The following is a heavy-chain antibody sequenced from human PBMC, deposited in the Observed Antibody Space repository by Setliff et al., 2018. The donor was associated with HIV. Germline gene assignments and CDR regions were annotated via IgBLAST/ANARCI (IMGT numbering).Heavy chain of an antibody. J-gene: IGHJ6*02. CDR3: ARMDSSTWPDYYFYGMDV. Sequence: PSETLSLTCTVSGGSISGSVWSWIRQPPGKGLEFVGYIYYMGRTTYNPSLKGRLTISVDKSKSQFSLKVRSVTAADTAVYYCARMDSSTWPDYYFYGMDVWGQGTTVTVS. V-gene: IGHV4-59*01. CDR1: GGSISGSV. D-gene: IGHD2-2*01. CDR2: IYYMGRT.